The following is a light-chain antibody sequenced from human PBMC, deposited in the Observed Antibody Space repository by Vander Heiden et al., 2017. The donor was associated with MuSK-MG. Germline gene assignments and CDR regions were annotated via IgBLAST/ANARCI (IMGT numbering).Light chain of an antibody. V-gene: IGKV1-39*01. CDR2: AAS. CDR3: QQSDSTPWT. Sequence: DIQMTQSPSSLSASVGDRVTITCRASQSISSYLNWYQQKPGKAPKLLIYAASSLQSGVPSRFSDSGSGTDFTLTISRMQPEDFATYYCQQSDSTPWTFGQGTKVVIK. J-gene: IGKJ2*02. CDR1: QSISSY.